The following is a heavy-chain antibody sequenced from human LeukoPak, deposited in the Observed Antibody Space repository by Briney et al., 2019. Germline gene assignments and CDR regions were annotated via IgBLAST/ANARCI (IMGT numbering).Heavy chain of an antibody. CDR2: IYSGGST. V-gene: IGHV3-53*01. Sequence: TGGSLSLSCAASGFTVSSNYMSWVRQAPGKGLEWVSVIYSGGSTYYADSVKGRFTISRDNSKNTLYLQMNSLRAEDTAVYYCASLVAAAGYNWFDPWGQGTLVTVSS. CDR3: ASLVAAAGYNWFDP. J-gene: IGHJ5*02. D-gene: IGHD6-13*01. CDR1: GFTVSSNY.